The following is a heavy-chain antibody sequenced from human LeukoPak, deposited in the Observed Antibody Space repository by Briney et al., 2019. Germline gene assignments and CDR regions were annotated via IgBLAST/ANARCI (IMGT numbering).Heavy chain of an antibody. CDR2: INPNSGGT. Sequence: ASVKVSYKASGYTFTGYYMHWVRQAPGQRLEWMGWINPNSGGTNYAQKFQSWVTITRETSISTAYMELRRLRSEDTGMYYCARANHFDWFKPTSICFDYWGQGTLVTVSS. J-gene: IGHJ4*02. CDR1: GYTFTGYY. V-gene: IGHV1-2*04. CDR3: ARANHFDWFKPTSICFDY. D-gene: IGHD3-9*01.